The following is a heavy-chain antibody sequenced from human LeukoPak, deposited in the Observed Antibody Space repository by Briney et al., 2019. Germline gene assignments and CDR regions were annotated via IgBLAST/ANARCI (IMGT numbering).Heavy chain of an antibody. CDR3: ARHIRGSSSSCFDY. J-gene: IGHJ4*02. Sequence: GGSLRLSCAASGFTFSSYWMSWVRQAPGKGLEWVAHIKQDGREEYYVDPVKGRFTISRDNAKNSLYLQMNSLRAEDTAVYYCARHIRGSSSSCFDYWGQGTLVTVSS. CDR1: GFTFSSYW. D-gene: IGHD6-6*01. CDR2: IKQDGREE. V-gene: IGHV3-7*05.